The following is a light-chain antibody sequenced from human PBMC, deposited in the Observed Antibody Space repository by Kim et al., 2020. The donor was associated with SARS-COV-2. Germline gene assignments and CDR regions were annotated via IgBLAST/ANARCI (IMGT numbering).Light chain of an antibody. J-gene: IGLJ1*01. V-gene: IGLV3-1*01. CDR2: QDN. CDR3: QAWDSNTGV. Sequence: VSPGQTASITYSGDNLGDKFSCWFQQKTGQSPVLITYQDNKRHSGIPERFSGSNSENTATLTISGTQAMDEANYYCQAWDSNTGVFGTGTKVTVL. CDR1: NLGDKF.